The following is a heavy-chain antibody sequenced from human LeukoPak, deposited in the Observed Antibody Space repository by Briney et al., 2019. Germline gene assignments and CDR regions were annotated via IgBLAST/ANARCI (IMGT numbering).Heavy chain of an antibody. CDR1: GYTFTGYY. J-gene: IGHJ4*02. CDR3: ARASEAYCGGDCYSYPGDY. Sequence: ASVKVSCKASGYTFTGYYMHWVRQAPGQGLEWMGWINPNSGGTNYSQKFQGRVTMTRDTSISTAYMELSRLRSDDTAVYYCARASEAYCGGDCYSYPGDYWGEGNLVTVSS. V-gene: IGHV1-2*02. CDR2: INPNSGGT. D-gene: IGHD2-21*01.